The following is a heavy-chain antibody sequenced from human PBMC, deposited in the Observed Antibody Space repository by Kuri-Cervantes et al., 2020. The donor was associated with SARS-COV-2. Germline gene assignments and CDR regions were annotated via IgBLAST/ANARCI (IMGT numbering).Heavy chain of an antibody. D-gene: IGHD2-2*01. J-gene: IGHJ4*03. V-gene: IGHV4-39*01. CDR2: SFYSGST. CDR3: ARATLVRYFDC. Sequence: SETLSLTCTVSGGSITSDYLWGWIRQPPGKGLEWIGNSFYSGSTFYNPSLKSRVTISVDTSKNQFSLELSSVTAADTAVYYCARATLVRYFDCLSQGTTATVSS. CDR1: GGSITSDYL.